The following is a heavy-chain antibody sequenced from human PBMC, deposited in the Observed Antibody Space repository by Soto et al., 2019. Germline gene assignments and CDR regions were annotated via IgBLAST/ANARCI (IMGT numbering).Heavy chain of an antibody. CDR2: IIPIFGTA. Sequence: QVQLVQSGAEVKKPGSSVKVSCKASGGTFSSYAISWVRQAPGQGLEWMGGIIPIFGTANYAQKFQGRVTITADESTSQAYMELSSLRSEDTAGYYCARGRRRYSSSTDAFDIWGQGTMVTVSS. V-gene: IGHV1-69*12. CDR1: GGTFSSYA. D-gene: IGHD6-6*01. CDR3: ARGRRRYSSSTDAFDI. J-gene: IGHJ3*02.